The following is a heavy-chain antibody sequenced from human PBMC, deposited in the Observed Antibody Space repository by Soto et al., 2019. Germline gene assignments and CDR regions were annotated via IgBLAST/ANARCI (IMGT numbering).Heavy chain of an antibody. CDR1: GFTFSSYA. J-gene: IGHJ4*02. CDR3: ARDDGDVDIVATAKFDY. CDR2: ISYDGSNK. V-gene: IGHV3-30-3*01. Sequence: QVQLVESGGGVVQPGRSLRLSCAASGFTFSSYAMHWVRQAPGKGLEWVAVISYDGSNKYYADSVKGRFTISRDNSKNTLYLQMNNLRAEDTAVYYCARDDGDVDIVATAKFDYWGQGTLVTVSS. D-gene: IGHD5-12*01.